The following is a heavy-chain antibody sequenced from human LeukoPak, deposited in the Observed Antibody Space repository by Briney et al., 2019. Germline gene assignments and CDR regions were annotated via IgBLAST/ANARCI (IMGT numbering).Heavy chain of an antibody. J-gene: IGHJ3*02. V-gene: IGHV4-59*02. CDR3: ARESFQAFDI. CDR2: IYYIGIT. CDR1: GGSVSSYY. Sequence: SETLSLTCTVSGGSVSSYYWSWIRQPPGKGLEFIGYIYYIGITNYNPSLKSRVTISVDTSKNQFSLELSSVTAADTAIYYCARESFQAFDIWGQGTLVTVSS. D-gene: IGHD1-26*01.